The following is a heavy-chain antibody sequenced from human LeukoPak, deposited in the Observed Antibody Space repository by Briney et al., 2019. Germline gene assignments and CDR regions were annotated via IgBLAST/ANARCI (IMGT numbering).Heavy chain of an antibody. CDR2: INHSGST. CDR1: GGSSSGYY. Sequence: SETLSLTCAVYGGSSSGYYWSWIRQPPGKGLEWIGEINHSGSTNYNPSLKSRVTIPVDTSKNQFSLKLSSVTAADTAVYYCARERYSSSSLDYWGQGTLVTVSS. CDR3: ARERYSSSSLDY. V-gene: IGHV4-34*01. D-gene: IGHD6-6*01. J-gene: IGHJ4*02.